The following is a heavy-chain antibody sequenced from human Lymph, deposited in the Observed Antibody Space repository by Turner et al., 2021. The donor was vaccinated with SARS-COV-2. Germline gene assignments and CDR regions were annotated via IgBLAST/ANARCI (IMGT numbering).Heavy chain of an antibody. D-gene: IGHD1-26*01. Sequence: EVQLVESGGGLVQPGGSLRLSCAASGFTFSYYWMSWVRQAPGKGLEWVANIKQDGSEKYYVDSVKGRFTISRDNAKNSLFRQRNSLRAEDTAVYYCARMGSSSWYLDYWGQGTLVTVSS. CDR2: IKQDGSEK. V-gene: IGHV3-7*01. CDR3: ARMGSSSWYLDY. J-gene: IGHJ4*02. CDR1: GFTFSYYW.